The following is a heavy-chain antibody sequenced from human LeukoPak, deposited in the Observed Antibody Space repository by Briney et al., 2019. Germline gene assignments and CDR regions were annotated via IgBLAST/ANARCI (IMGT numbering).Heavy chain of an antibody. V-gene: IGHV3-53*01. CDR3: ARDLYGVSHDY. CDR1: GFTVSSNY. D-gene: IGHD4-17*01. CDR2: IYSSGST. J-gene: IGHJ4*02. Sequence: GSLRLSRAASGFTVSSNYMNWVRQAPGKGLEWVSVIYSSGSTYYADSVKGRFTISRDNSKNTLYLQMNSLRAEDTAVYYCARDLYGVSHDYWGQGTLVTVSS.